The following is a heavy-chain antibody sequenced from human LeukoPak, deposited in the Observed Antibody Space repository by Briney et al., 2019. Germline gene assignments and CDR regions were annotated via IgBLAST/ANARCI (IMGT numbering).Heavy chain of an antibody. CDR3: ARGGPFPSGSSSREYYLDY. CDR2: RSIYNGNT. J-gene: IGHJ4*02. D-gene: IGHD6-6*01. CDR1: GYDFINYG. V-gene: IGHV1-18*01. Sequence: SVKVSCKASGYDFINYGISWVRQAPGQGLEWMGWRSIYNGNTDYKLQGRVTMTTDTSTSTAYMEVRSLRSDDTAVYYCARGGPFPSGSSSREYYLDYWGQGTLVTVSS.